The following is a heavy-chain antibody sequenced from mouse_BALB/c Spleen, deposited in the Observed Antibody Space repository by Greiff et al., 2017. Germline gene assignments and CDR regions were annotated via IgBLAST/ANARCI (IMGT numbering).Heavy chain of an antibody. CDR1: GYTFTSYW. CDR2: IYPSDSYT. V-gene: IGHV1-69*02. CDR3: TRRDY. J-gene: IGHJ2*01. Sequence: QVQLQQPGAELVRPGASVKLSCKASGYTFTSYWINWVKQRPGQGLEWIGNIYPSDSYTNYNQKFKDKATLTVDKSSSTAYMQLSSPTSEDSAVYYCTRRDYWGQGTTLTVSS.